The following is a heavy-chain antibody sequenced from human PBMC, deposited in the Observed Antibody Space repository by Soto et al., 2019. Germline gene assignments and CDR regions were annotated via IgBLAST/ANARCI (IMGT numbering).Heavy chain of an antibody. J-gene: IGHJ6*03. V-gene: IGHV1-8*01. CDR3: ARGLVCSGGSCYENYYYYYYMDV. D-gene: IGHD2-15*01. CDR1: GYTFTSYD. Sequence: ASVKVSCKASGYTFTSYDINWVRQATGQGLEWKGWMNTNSGNTGYAQKLQGRVNMTRNTSISTAYMELSSLRSEDTAVYYCARGLVCSGGSCYENYYYYYYMDVWGKGTTVTVSS. CDR2: MNTNSGNT.